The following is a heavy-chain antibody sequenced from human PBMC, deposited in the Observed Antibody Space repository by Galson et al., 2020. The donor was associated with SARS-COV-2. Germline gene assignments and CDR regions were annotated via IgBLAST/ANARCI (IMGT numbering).Heavy chain of an antibody. CDR2: IFSTDEK. CDR3: ARGTYCSGGSCYSTNWFDP. Sequence: ESGPTLVQPTETLTLTCTVPGFSLSNARMGVSWIRQPPGKALEWLAHIFSTDEKSYSPSLKSRPTISKDTSKSQVVLTMTNMDPVDTATYYCARGTYCSGGSCYSTNWFDPWGQGTLVTVSS. CDR1: GFSLSNARMG. V-gene: IGHV2-26*01. D-gene: IGHD2-15*01. J-gene: IGHJ5*02.